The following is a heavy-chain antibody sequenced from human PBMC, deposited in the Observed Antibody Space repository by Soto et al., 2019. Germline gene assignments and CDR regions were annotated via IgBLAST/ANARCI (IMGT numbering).Heavy chain of an antibody. D-gene: IGHD5-18*01. CDR3: ARPMVDTAMGTDYHSGMDV. CDR1: GYSFTSYW. CDR2: IYPGDSDT. Sequence: PGESLKISCEGSGYSFTSYWIGWVRQMPGKGLAWMGIIYPGDSDTRYSPSFQGQVTISADKSISTAYLQWSSLKASDPATYYCARPMVDTAMGTDYHSGMDVWGQGITVTVSS. J-gene: IGHJ6*02. V-gene: IGHV5-51*01.